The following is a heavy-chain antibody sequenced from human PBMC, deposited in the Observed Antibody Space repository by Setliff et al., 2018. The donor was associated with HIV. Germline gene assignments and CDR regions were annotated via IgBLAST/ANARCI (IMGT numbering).Heavy chain of an antibody. CDR3: ARGFNSSGSHAFDI. V-gene: IGHV4-34*01. D-gene: IGHD3-22*01. J-gene: IGHJ3*02. CDR1: GGSFSGYY. CDR2: INHSGST. Sequence: KPSETLSLTCAVYGGSFSGYYWSWIRQPPGKGLEWIGEINHSGSTNYNMSLWSRVTISVDTSKNQFSLKLSSVTAADTAVYYCARGFNSSGSHAFDIWGQGTMVTVSS.